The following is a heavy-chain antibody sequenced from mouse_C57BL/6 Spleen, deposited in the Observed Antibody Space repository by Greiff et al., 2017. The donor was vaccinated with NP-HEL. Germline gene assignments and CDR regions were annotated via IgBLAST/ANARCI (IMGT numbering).Heavy chain of an antibody. J-gene: IGHJ3*01. CDR3: ARWGFYDYDVSWFAY. CDR1: GYTFTGYW. V-gene: IGHV1-9*01. CDR2: LLPGSGST. Sequence: QVQLQQSGAELMKPGASVKLSCKATGYTFTGYWIEWVKQRPGHGLEWIGELLPGSGSTNYNEKFKGKATFTADTSSNTAYMQLSSLTTEDSAIYYCARWGFYDYDVSWFAYWGQGTLVTVSA. D-gene: IGHD2-4*01.